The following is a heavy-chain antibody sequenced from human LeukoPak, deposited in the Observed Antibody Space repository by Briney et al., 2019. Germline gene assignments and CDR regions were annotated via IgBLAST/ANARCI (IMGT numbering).Heavy chain of an antibody. V-gene: IGHV1-69*01. CDR1: VGTFSSYA. CDR2: IIPIFGTA. J-gene: IGHJ3*02. D-gene: IGHD2-2*01. CDR3: ARGTEGLDAFDI. Sequence: SVKVSCKASVGTFSSYAISWVRQAPGQGLEWMGGIIPIFGTANYAQKFQGRVTITADESTSTAYMELSSLRSEDTAVYYCARGTEGLDAFDIWGQGTMVTVSS.